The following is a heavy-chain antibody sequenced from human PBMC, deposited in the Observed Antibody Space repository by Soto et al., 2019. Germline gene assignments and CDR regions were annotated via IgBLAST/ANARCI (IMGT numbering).Heavy chain of an antibody. V-gene: IGHV1-69*06. CDR3: AREGRNFDS. Sequence: AAVKVSCKASGGTFSSCASSWVRQAPGQGLEWMGGINPIFGTPHYAPKYQGRVTITADTFTNTDYLELTRLTSDDTAVYFCAREGRNFDSWGQGNLVTVSS. J-gene: IGHJ4*02. CDR1: GGTFSSCA. CDR2: INPIFGTP.